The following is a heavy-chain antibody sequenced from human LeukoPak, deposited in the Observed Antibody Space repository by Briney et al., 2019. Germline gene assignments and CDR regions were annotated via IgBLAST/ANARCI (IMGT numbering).Heavy chain of an antibody. CDR2: IIPIFGTA. J-gene: IGHJ4*02. D-gene: IGHD6-13*01. CDR1: GGTFSSYA. Sequence: SVKVSCKASGGTFSSYAISWVRQAPGQGLEWMGRIIPIFGTANYAQKFQGRVTITTDESTSTAYMELSSLRSEDTAVYYCARAAFWSSSWYVSYFDYWGQGTLVTVSS. CDR3: ARAAFWSSSWYVSYFDY. V-gene: IGHV1-69*05.